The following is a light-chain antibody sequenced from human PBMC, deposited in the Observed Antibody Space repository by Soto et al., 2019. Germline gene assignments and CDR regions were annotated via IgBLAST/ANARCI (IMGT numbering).Light chain of an antibody. CDR2: DNN. CDR1: TSNIGNNY. J-gene: IGLJ3*02. CDR3: RAWDSSLSFWV. Sequence: QSVLTQPPSVSAAPGREVTISCSGSTSNIGNNYVSWYQHLPGTAPKLLIYDNNKRPSGIPDRFSGSKSGTSATLGITGLQTGDEADYYCRAWDSSLSFWVFGGRTKLTVL. V-gene: IGLV1-51*01.